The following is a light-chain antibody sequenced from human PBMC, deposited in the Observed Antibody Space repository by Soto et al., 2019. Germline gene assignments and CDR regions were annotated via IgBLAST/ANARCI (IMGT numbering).Light chain of an antibody. CDR3: CSYAGSNSLI. CDR1: SGDIGAYNY. J-gene: IGLJ2*01. CDR2: EVN. V-gene: IGLV2-11*01. Sequence: QSALTQPRSVSGSPGQSVTFSCTGTSGDIGAYNYVSWYQFHPGKAPKMIIYEVNKRPSGISNRFSGSKSGNTASLTISGLQAEDEAEYDCCSYAGSNSLIFGGGTKLTVL.